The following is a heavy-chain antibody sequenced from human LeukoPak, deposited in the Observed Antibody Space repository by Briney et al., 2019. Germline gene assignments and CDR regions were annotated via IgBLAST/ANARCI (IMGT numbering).Heavy chain of an antibody. CDR2: IDPSDSYT. J-gene: IGHJ6*02. CDR3: ARDIAVAGTLDYYYGMDV. D-gene: IGHD6-19*01. Sequence: GESLKISCKGPGYSFTSYWISWVRQMPGKGLEWMGRIDPSDSYTNYSPSFQGHVTISADKSISTAYLQWSSLKAPDTAMYYCARDIAVAGTLDYYYGMDVWGQGTTVTVSS. V-gene: IGHV5-10-1*01. CDR1: GYSFTSYW.